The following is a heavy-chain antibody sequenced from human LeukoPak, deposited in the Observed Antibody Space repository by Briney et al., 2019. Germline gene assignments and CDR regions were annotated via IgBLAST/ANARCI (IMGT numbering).Heavy chain of an antibody. V-gene: IGHV3-74*01. Sequence: PGGSLRLSCAASGFTFSSYWMHWVRQAPGKGLVWVSRINSDGSSTSYADSVKGRFTIPRDNAKNTLYLQMNSLRAEDTAVYYCARVYGSYYHFDYWGQGTLVTVSS. D-gene: IGHD1-26*01. J-gene: IGHJ4*02. CDR2: INSDGSST. CDR3: ARVYGSYYHFDY. CDR1: GFTFSSYW.